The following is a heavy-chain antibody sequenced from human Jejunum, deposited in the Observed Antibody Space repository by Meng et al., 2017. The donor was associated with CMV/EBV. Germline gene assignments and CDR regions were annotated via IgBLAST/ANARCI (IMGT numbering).Heavy chain of an antibody. J-gene: IGHJ4*02. CDR1: GFMFNNYA. CDR2: IKQDGSEK. D-gene: IGHD3-10*01. CDR3: ARNARGSGY. V-gene: IGHV3-7*01. Sequence: LSCAASGFMFNNYAMNWVRQAPGKGLEWVANIKQDGSEKYYVDSVKGRFTISRDNAKNSLFLQMNSLRAEDTAMYYCARNARGSGYWGQGTLVTVSS.